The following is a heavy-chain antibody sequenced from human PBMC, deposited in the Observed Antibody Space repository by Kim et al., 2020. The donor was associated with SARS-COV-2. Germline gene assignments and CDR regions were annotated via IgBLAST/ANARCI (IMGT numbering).Heavy chain of an antibody. CDR1: GFTFRSYA. V-gene: IGHV3-23*01. J-gene: IGHJ3*02. D-gene: IGHD3-22*01. CDR3: AKILSQAGSGYYDDAFDI. CDR2: ITGSGGST. Sequence: GGSLRLSCAASGFTFRSYAMNWVRQAPGKGLEWVAAITGSGGSTYYADSVKGRFTISRDNFKNTLYLQMNSLRAEDTAVYYCAKILSQAGSGYYDDAFDISGQETKVTVSS.